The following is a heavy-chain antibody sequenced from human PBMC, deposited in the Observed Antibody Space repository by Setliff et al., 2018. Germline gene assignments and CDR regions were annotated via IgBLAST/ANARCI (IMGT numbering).Heavy chain of an antibody. CDR3: SRDVYDFRTGQADP. CDR1: VFVVMNNE. Sequence: GSLRLSCAASVFVVMNNEMSWVRQAPGKGLEWISVTYRSGVTNYADSVKGRFIISRDNAKNSLYLHMSSLRADDTAVYYCSRDVYDFRTGQADPWGQGTLVTVSS. J-gene: IGHJ5*02. V-gene: IGHV3-53*01. CDR2: TYRSGVT. D-gene: IGHD3-3*01.